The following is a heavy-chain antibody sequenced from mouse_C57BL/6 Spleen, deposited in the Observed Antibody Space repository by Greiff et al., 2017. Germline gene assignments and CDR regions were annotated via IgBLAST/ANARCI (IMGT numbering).Heavy chain of an antibody. J-gene: IGHJ2*01. V-gene: IGHV14-2*01. D-gene: IGHD2-2*01. Sequence: DVKLQQSGAELVKPGASVKLSCTASGFNIKDYYMHWVKQRTEQGLEWIGRIDPEDGGTKYAPKFQGKATITVDTSSNTAYLQLSSLTSEDTAVYYCARDGYDSDFDYWGQGTTLTVSA. CDR1: GFNIKDYY. CDR3: ARDGYDSDFDY. CDR2: IDPEDGGT.